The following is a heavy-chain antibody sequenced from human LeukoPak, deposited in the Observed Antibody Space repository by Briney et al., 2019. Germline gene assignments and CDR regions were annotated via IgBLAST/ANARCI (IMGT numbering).Heavy chain of an antibody. J-gene: IGHJ4*02. V-gene: IGHV1-8*01. CDR1: RYTFSSYD. D-gene: IGHD3-22*01. CDR3: ARLSQTPDYYSSGGYYYLGY. CDR2: MNPNTGRT. Sequence: GASVKVSCKASRYTFSSYDINWVREAAGQGLEWMGWMNPNTGRTGFAQKFQGRLTMIRDTSISTAYMELSSLRSEDTAVYYCARLSQTPDYYSSGGYYYLGYWGQGTPVTVSS.